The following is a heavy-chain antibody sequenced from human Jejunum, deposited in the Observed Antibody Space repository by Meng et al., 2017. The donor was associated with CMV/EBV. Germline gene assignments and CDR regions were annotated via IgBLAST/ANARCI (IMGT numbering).Heavy chain of an antibody. Sequence: QVQLQESGPGLVKPSVXRSRPGTVSGDSISSYYWSWIRQPAGKGLEWIGHIYNSGSTNYNPSLMSRVTMSIDTSKNQFSLKLNSVTAADTAVYYCARVSGSRTRWRFDYWGQGTLVNVSS. CDR1: GDSISSYY. CDR3: ARVSGSRTRWRFDY. D-gene: IGHD6-13*01. V-gene: IGHV4-4*07. J-gene: IGHJ4*02. CDR2: IYNSGST.